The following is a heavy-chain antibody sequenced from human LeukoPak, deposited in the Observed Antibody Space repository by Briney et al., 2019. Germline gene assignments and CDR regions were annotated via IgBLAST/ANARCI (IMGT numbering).Heavy chain of an antibody. J-gene: IGHJ4*02. CDR1: GGSISSYY. Sequence: PSETLSLTCTVSGGSISSYYWSWIRQPPGKGLEWIGYIYYSGSTNYNPSLKSRVTISVDTSKNQFSLKLTSVTAADTAVYYCASHYYDSRGYLYYFDYWGQRTLVTVSS. CDR3: ASHYYDSRGYLYYFDY. V-gene: IGHV4-59*08. D-gene: IGHD3-22*01. CDR2: IYYSGST.